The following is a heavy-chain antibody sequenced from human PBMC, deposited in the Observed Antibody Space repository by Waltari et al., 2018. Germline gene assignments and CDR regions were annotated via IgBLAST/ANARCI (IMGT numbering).Heavy chain of an antibody. V-gene: IGHV3-7*03. CDR2: MKQDGSEE. Sequence: EVQLVESGGGFVQPGGSLRLSCAASGFTFSNYWMNWVRQAPGKGLEWVANMKQDGSEEDYVDSVKGRFTISRDNAKNSLDLQMNSLRAEDTAVYYCARGGFIGYCSTTSCYSGFDDWGQGTLVTVSS. J-gene: IGHJ4*02. CDR1: GFTFSNYW. CDR3: ARGGFIGYCSTTSCYSGFDD. D-gene: IGHD2-2*01.